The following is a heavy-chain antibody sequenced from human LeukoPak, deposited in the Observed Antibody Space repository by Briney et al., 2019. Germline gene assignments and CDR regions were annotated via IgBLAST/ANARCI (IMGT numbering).Heavy chain of an antibody. J-gene: IGHJ6*02. CDR2: ISGSGGST. CDR1: GFTFSSYA. V-gene: IGHV3-23*01. CDR3: AKDGSYCSSTCCPGAYYYYYGMDV. Sequence: GGSLRLSCAASGFTFSSYAMSWVRQAPGKGLEWVSAISGSGGSTYYADSVKGRFTISRDNSKNTLYLQMNSLRAEDTAVYYCAKDGSYCSSTCCPGAYYYYYGMDVWGQGTTVTVSS. D-gene: IGHD2-2*01.